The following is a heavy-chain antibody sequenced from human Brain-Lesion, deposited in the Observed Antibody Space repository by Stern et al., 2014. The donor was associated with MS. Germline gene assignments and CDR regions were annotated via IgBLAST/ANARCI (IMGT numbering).Heavy chain of an antibody. V-gene: IGHV1-2*04. D-gene: IGHD3-22*01. CDR2: INPKSGGT. Sequence: VQLVESGAEVKKPGASVKVSCKASGYTFTGYYMHWVRQAPGQGLELKGWINPKSGGTNYAQKFQGWVTMTRDTSINTAYMELSRLRSDDTAVYYCATYYYDSTGYNDFWGQGTLVTVSS. J-gene: IGHJ4*02. CDR3: ATYYYDSTGYNDF. CDR1: GYTFTGYY.